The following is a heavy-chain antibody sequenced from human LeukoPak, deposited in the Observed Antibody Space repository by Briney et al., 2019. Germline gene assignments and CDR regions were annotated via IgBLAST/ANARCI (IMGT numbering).Heavy chain of an antibody. V-gene: IGHV4-61*02. CDR3: ARGRSGYYYGSGSDY. CDR1: GGSVSSGTYY. Sequence: PSQTLSLTCTVSGGSVSSGTYYWSWIRQPAGKGLEWIGRIYTTGTTNYNYNRSIKSRVTISLDTSRNQFSLKLTSVTAADTAVYYCARGRSGYYYGSGSDYWGQGTLVTVSS. CDR2: IYTTGTTNY. J-gene: IGHJ4*02. D-gene: IGHD3-10*01.